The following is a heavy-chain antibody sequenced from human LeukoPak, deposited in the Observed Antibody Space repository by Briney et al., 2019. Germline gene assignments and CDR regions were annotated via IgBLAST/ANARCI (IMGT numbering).Heavy chain of an antibody. CDR1: GFTFISYG. V-gene: IGHV3-30*18. CDR3: AKDRTHITMVRGVMGYYGMDV. J-gene: IGHJ6*04. CDR2: ISYDGSNK. D-gene: IGHD3-10*01. Sequence: GGSLRLSCAASGFTFISYGMHWVRQAPGKGLEWVAVISYDGSNKYYADSVKGRFTISRDNSKNTLYLQMNSLRAEDTAVYYCAKDRTHITMVRGVMGYYGMDVWGKGTTVTVSS.